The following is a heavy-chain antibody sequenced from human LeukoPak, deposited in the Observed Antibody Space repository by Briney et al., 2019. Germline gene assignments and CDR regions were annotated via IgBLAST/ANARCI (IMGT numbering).Heavy chain of an antibody. CDR1: KFTFSNAW. CDR2: IKPNTDGGTA. D-gene: IGHD2/OR15-2a*01. J-gene: IGHJ4*02. V-gene: IGHV3-15*01. CDR3: ATYPQNRH. Sequence: GGSLRLPCSASKFTFSNAWMSWVRQAPGKGLEWLGRIKPNTDGGTAAYAAPVEDRFTISRDDLKGMLYLQMNSLKIEDTAVYYCATYPQNRHWGQGTLVTVSS.